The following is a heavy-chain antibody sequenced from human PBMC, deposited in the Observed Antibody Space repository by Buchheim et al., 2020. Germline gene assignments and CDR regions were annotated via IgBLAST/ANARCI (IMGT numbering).Heavy chain of an antibody. CDR2: ISSSGSTT. CDR1: GFTFSSSW. J-gene: IGHJ4*02. V-gene: IGHV3-74*01. Sequence: EVQLVESGGGSVQPGGSLRLSCAASGFTFSSSWMHWVRQAPGKGLVWVSRISSSGSTTSYADSVKGRFPISRDNAKNKLYLQMNSLRAEDTAIYYCARGYGGYDYWGQGTL. D-gene: IGHD5-12*01. CDR3: ARGYGGYDY.